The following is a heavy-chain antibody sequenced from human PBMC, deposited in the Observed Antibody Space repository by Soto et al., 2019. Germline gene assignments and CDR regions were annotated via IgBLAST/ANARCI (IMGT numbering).Heavy chain of an antibody. Sequence: SETLSLTCTVSGGSISSGGYYWSWIRQHPGKGLEWIGYTYYSGSTYYNPSLKSRVTISVDTSKNQFSLKLSSVTAADTAVYYCARFYYGSGSYYKEGSNWFDPWGQGTLVTVSS. CDR3: ARFYYGSGSYYKEGSNWFDP. CDR1: GGSISSGGYY. V-gene: IGHV4-31*03. D-gene: IGHD3-10*01. J-gene: IGHJ5*02. CDR2: TYYSGST.